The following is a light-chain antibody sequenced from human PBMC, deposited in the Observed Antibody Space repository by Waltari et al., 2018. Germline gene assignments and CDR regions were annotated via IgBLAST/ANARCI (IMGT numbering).Light chain of an antibody. CDR1: NLGEKY. CDR3: QAWASSNYV. J-gene: IGLJ1*01. V-gene: IGLV3-1*01. CDR2: QDT. Sequence: SYVLTQSPSVSVSPGQTVTITCSGDNLGEKYVSWYQQKPGQSPVLVIFQDTKRPSGFPARFSGSMSGDTATLTIGGTQPVDEADYFCQAWASSNYVFASGTKVTVL.